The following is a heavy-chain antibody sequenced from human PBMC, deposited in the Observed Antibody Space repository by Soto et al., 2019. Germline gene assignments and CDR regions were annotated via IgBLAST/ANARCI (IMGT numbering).Heavy chain of an antibody. CDR3: AREGSYKNYYYYGMDV. V-gene: IGHV4-30-2*01. J-gene: IGHJ6*02. D-gene: IGHD2-15*01. Sequence: SETLSLTCAVSGGSISSGGYPWSWIRQPPGKGLEWIGYIYHSGSTYYNPSLKSRVTISVDRSKNQFSLKLSSVTAADTAVYYCAREGSYKNYYYYGMDVWGQGTTVTVSS. CDR2: IYHSGST. CDR1: GGSISSGGYP.